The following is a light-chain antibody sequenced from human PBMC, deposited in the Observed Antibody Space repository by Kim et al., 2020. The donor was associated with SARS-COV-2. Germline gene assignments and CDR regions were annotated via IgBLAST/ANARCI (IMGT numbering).Light chain of an antibody. V-gene: IGKV1-33*01. CDR2: DAS. Sequence: SASVGDRVTITCQASQDIKKYLNWYQQKPGKVPKLLISDASNLETGVPSRFSGSGSGTDFTFTISSLQPEDIATYYCQQYDILITFGGGTKVDIK. CDR3: QQYDILIT. CDR1: QDIKKY. J-gene: IGKJ4*01.